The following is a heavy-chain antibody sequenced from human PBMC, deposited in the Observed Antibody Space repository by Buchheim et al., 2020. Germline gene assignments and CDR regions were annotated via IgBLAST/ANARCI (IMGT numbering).Heavy chain of an antibody. CDR3: ARVRFYGSGRPPGMDV. V-gene: IGHV3-48*04. CDR2: ISSSSSTI. J-gene: IGHJ6*02. D-gene: IGHD3-10*01. Sequence: EVQLVESGGGLVQSGGSLRLSCTASGFTFSSYAMNWVRQAPGKGLEWVSCISSSSSTIYYADSVKGRFTISRDNAKNSLYLQMNSLRAEDTAVYYCARVRFYGSGRPPGMDVWGQGTT. CDR1: GFTFSSYA.